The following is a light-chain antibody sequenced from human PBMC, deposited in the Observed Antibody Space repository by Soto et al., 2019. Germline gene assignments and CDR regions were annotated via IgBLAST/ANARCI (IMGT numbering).Light chain of an antibody. V-gene: IGKV3-20*01. CDR2: GAS. CDR1: QIVNSDY. Sequence: EIVLTQSPGTLSLSPGERATLSCGASQIVNSDYFAWFQLKPGQAPRLLIYGASRRATGIPDRFSGSGSGTDFTLTIXRLXXXXXAMYYCQQYVNSPGTFGQGSRIEIK. CDR3: QQYVNSPGT. J-gene: IGKJ1*01.